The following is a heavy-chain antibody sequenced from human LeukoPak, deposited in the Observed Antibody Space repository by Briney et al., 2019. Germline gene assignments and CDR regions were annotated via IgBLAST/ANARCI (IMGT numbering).Heavy chain of an antibody. V-gene: IGHV3-7*01. J-gene: IGHJ4*02. D-gene: IGHD6-6*01. CDR1: GFTFSSYW. Sequence: PGGSLRLSCAASGFTFSSYWMSWVRQAPGKGLEWVANIKQDGSEKYYVDSVKGRFTISRDNAKNSLYLQMNSLRAGDTAVYYCASDFLFYSSSSFDYWGQGTLVTVSS. CDR2: IKQDGSEK. CDR3: ASDFLFYSSSSFDY.